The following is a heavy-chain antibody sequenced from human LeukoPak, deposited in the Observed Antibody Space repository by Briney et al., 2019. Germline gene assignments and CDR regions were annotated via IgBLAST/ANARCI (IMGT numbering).Heavy chain of an antibody. CDR1: GFTFSSYA. Sequence: GGSLRLSCAASGFTFSSYAMHWVRQAPGKGLEWVAVISYDGSNKYYADSVKGRFTISRDNSKNTLYLQMNSLRAVDTAVYYCARGDSSSWYYFDYWGQGTLVTVSS. V-gene: IGHV3-30*01. J-gene: IGHJ4*02. CDR3: ARGDSSSWYYFDY. D-gene: IGHD6-13*01. CDR2: ISYDGSNK.